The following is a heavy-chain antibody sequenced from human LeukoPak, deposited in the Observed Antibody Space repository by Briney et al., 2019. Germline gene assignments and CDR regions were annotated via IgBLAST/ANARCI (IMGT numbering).Heavy chain of an antibody. CDR1: GYTFTGYY. Sequence: GASVKVSCRASGYTFTGYYMHWVRQAPGQGLEWMGWINPNSGGTNYAQKFQGRVTMTSDTSFSTTYMELARLTSDDTAVYYCASASPYYYDSSGSYRYDYWGQGTLVTVSS. J-gene: IGHJ4*02. CDR3: ASASPYYYDSSGSYRYDY. V-gene: IGHV1-2*02. CDR2: INPNSGGT. D-gene: IGHD3-22*01.